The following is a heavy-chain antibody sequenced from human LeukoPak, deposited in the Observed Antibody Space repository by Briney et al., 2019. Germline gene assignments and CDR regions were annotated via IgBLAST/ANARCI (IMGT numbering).Heavy chain of an antibody. J-gene: IGHJ4*02. CDR2: IYSRGST. D-gene: IGHD5-18*01. CDR1: GGSISSSNYY. Sequence: SETLSLTCIVSGGSISSSNYYWGWIRQSPGKGLEWIGSIYSRGSTYYNPSLKSRVIVSSDMSKNQFSLMLNSVTAADTAVYYCARGTIPGIQLWSTDFDYWGQGTLVTVSS. CDR3: ARGTIPGIQLWSTDFDY. V-gene: IGHV4-39*07.